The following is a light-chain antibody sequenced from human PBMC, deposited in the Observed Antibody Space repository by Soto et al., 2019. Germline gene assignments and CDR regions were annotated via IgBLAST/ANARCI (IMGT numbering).Light chain of an antibody. Sequence: EIVLTQSPATLPLSPGERATLSCWASPSVSSYLAWYQQKPGQAPRLLIYDASTRATGIPARFSGSGSGTDFTLTISSLEPEDFAVYYWQQRSNWPRTFGQGAKVEI. J-gene: IGKJ1*01. CDR1: PSVSSY. V-gene: IGKV3-11*01. CDR2: DAS. CDR3: QQRSNWPRT.